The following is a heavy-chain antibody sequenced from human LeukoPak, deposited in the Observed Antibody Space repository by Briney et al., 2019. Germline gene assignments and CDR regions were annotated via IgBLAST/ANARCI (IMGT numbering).Heavy chain of an antibody. CDR3: ARGDQDYYDSAQDY. D-gene: IGHD3-22*01. J-gene: IGHJ4*02. Sequence: GGSLRLSCAASGFTFSSYEMNWVRQAPGKGLEWVSYISSSGSTIYYADSVKGRFTISRDNAKNSLYLQMNSLRAEDTAVYYCARGDQDYYDSAQDYWGQGTLVTVSS. V-gene: IGHV3-48*03. CDR2: ISSSGSTI. CDR1: GFTFSSYE.